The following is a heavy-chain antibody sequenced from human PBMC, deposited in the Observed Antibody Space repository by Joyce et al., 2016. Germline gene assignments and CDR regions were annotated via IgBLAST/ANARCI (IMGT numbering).Heavy chain of an antibody. CDR2: ISPDGSKK. CDR1: GFTFNRYA. D-gene: IGHD2-2*01. J-gene: IGHJ4*02. CDR3: ARSPSNSWHTFDS. V-gene: IGHV3-30-3*01. Sequence: QVQLVESGGGVAQPGRSLRLSCAASGFTFNRYAMQWVRHTPGTGLEWGTVISPDGSKKFYSDSVKDRFIISRDNSNKMVFVQMNSLRVEDTGVYYCARSPSNSWHTFDSWGQGTLVSVSS.